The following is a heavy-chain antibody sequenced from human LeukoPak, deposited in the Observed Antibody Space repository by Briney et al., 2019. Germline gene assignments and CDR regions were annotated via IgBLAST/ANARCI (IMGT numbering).Heavy chain of an antibody. J-gene: IGHJ5*02. Sequence: ASVKVSCKASGFTFTSSAVQWVRQARGQRPEWIGWIVVGSGNTNYAQKFQERVTITRDMSTSTAYMELSSLRSEDTAVYYCAADNHYYRNWFDPWGQGTLVTVSS. CDR2: IVVGSGNT. CDR3: AADNHYYRNWFDP. CDR1: GFTFTSSA. V-gene: IGHV1-58*01. D-gene: IGHD3-22*01.